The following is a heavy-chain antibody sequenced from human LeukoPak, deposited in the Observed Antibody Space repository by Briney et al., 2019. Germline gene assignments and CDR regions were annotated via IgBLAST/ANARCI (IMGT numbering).Heavy chain of an antibody. CDR1: GGSVSDYD. CDR3: ARQRQLGGVYFDY. V-gene: IGHV4-34*01. Sequence: SETLSLTCAVYGGSVSDYDWSWVRQPPGKGLEWIGEINHSGGTNYNPSLKSRVTISVDMSKNQFSLKVSSVTAADTAVYYCARQRQLGGVYFDYWGQGTLVTVSS. J-gene: IGHJ4*02. CDR2: INHSGGT. D-gene: IGHD6-6*01.